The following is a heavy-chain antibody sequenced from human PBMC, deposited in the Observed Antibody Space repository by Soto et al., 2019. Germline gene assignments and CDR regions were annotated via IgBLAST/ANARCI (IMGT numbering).Heavy chain of an antibody. CDR3: VRDLNRGQQLVPFDY. CDR1: GYTFTNYY. CDR2: INPGGGST. D-gene: IGHD6-13*01. V-gene: IGHV1-46*01. J-gene: IGHJ4*02. Sequence: QVQLVQSGAEVKKPGASVKVSCKASGYTFTNYYIHWVRQAPGQGLQWMGIINPGGGSTTYAQQFQGRLTMTSDTATTTIYMELSSLKSEDTAVYYCVRDLNRGQQLVPFDYWGQGTLVIVSS.